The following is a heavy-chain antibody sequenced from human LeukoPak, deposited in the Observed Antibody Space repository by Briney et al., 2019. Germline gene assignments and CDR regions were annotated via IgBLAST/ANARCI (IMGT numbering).Heavy chain of an antibody. CDR1: GGSISGSSYY. V-gene: IGHV4-39*01. Sequence: SETLSLTCTVSGGSISGSSYYWGWIRQPPGKGLEWIGSIYYSGSTYYNPSLKSRVTISVDTSKNQFSLKLSSVTAADTAVYYCGGARGLSIDYWGQGTLVTVSS. J-gene: IGHJ4*02. CDR3: GGARGLSIDY. CDR2: IYYSGST. D-gene: IGHD3-16*01.